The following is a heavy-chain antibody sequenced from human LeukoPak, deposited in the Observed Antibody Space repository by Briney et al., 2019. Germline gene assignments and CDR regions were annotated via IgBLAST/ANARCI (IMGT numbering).Heavy chain of an antibody. V-gene: IGHV3-53*01. D-gene: IGHD4-17*01. CDR2: IYSGGNT. J-gene: IGHJ5*02. CDR1: GFTVSSNY. CDR3: ARDTALDP. Sequence: GESLRLSCAASGFTVSSNYMSWVRQAPGKGLEWVSVIYSGGNTYYADSVKGRFTISRDNFKNTLYLQMNSLGAEDTAVYYCARDTALDPWGQGTLVTVSS.